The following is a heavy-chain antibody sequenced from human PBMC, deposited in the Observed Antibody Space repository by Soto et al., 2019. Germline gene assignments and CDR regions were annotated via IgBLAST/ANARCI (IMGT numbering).Heavy chain of an antibody. CDR2: IYASGVT. J-gene: IGHJ6*02. D-gene: IGHD3-10*01. Sequence: QLQESGSGLVKPSQTLSLTCSVSSGSISSGAYSWTWIRQPPGKGLEWIGHIYASGVTYYNLSLESRVTISSDKSRNQFSLRLTSVTAADTAVYYCARGGSRDQHYYYGLDVWGQGTTVTVSS. V-gene: IGHV4-30-2*01. CDR3: ARGGSRDQHYYYGLDV. CDR1: SGSISSGAYS.